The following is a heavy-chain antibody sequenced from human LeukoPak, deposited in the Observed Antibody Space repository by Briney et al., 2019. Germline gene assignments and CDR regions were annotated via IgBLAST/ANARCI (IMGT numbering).Heavy chain of an antibody. J-gene: IGHJ4*02. D-gene: IGHD4-17*01. CDR1: GYTFTSYY. V-gene: IGHV1-46*01. CDR2: INPSGGST. Sequence: GASVKGSCKASGYTFTSYYMHWVRQAPGQGLEWMGIINPSGGSTSYAQKFQGRVTMTRDTSTSTVYMELSSLRSEDTAVYYCARDLSGEPFDYWGQGTLVTVSS. CDR3: ARDLSGEPFDY.